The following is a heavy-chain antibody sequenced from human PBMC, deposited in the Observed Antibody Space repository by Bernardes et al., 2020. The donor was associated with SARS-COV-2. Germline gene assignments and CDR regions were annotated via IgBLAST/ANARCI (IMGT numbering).Heavy chain of an antibody. D-gene: IGHD2-2*01. J-gene: IGHJ4*02. V-gene: IGHV4-59*01. CDR2: IYYRGST. Sequence: SETLSLTCTVSGGSISSYYWSWIRQPPGKGLEWIGYIYYRGSTNYNPSLKSRVTISVDTSKNQFSLKLSSVTAADTAVYYCAREVVPAAVDYWGQGTLVTVSS. CDR1: GGSISSYY. CDR3: AREVVPAAVDY.